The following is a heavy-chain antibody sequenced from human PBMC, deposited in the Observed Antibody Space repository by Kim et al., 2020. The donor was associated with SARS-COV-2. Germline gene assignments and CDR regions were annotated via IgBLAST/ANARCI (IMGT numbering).Heavy chain of an antibody. Sequence: GGSLRLSCAASGFTFSSYEMNWVRQAPGKGLEWVSYISSSGSTIYYADSVKGRFTISRDNAKNSLYLQMNSLRAEDTAVYYCARARPSIVGATRRNYFDYWGQGTLLTVSS. V-gene: IGHV3-48*03. D-gene: IGHD1-26*01. J-gene: IGHJ4*02. CDR1: GFTFSSYE. CDR2: ISSSGSTI. CDR3: ARARPSIVGATRRNYFDY.